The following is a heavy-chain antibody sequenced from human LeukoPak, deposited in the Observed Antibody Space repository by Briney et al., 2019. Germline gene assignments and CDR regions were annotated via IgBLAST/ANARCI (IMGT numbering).Heavy chain of an antibody. V-gene: IGHV4-31*03. CDR3: ARDYDSGLNFDY. Sequence: SETLSLTCTVSGASLSSGGYYWSWIRQHPGKGLEWIGYIDYSGSTYYNPSLKSRVTISVDTSKNQFSLKLSSVTAADTAVYYCARDYDSGLNFDYWGQGTLVTVSS. CDR2: IDYSGST. CDR1: GASLSSGGYY. D-gene: IGHD4-17*01. J-gene: IGHJ4*02.